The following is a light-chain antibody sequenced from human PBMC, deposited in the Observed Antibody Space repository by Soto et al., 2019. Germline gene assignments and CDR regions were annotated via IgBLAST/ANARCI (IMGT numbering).Light chain of an antibody. CDR1: QGISNY. CDR3: QKYDSAPWT. J-gene: IGKJ1*01. V-gene: IGKV1-27*01. CDR2: AAS. Sequence: DIQMTQSPSSLSASVRDRVTITCRASQGISNYLAWYQQKPGKVPKVLIYAASTLQSGVPSRFSGSGSGTDCTLTISSLQPDDVATYYCQKYDSAPWTCGQGTKVDIK.